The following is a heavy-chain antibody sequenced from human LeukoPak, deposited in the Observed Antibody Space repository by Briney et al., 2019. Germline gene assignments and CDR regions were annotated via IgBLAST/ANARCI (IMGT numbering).Heavy chain of an antibody. CDR1: GYTFTGYY. Sequence: ASVKVSCKASGYTFTGYYMHWVRQAPGQGLEWMGWINPNSGGANYAQKFQGRVTMTRDTSISTAYMELSRLRSDDTAVYYCAGYNWNDAGAFDIWGQGTMVTVSS. J-gene: IGHJ3*02. V-gene: IGHV1-2*02. CDR3: AGYNWNDAGAFDI. CDR2: INPNSGGA. D-gene: IGHD1-1*01.